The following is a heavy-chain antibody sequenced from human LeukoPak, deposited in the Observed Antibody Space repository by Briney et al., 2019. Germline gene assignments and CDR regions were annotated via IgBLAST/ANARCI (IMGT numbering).Heavy chain of an antibody. D-gene: IGHD3-3*01. J-gene: IGHJ5*02. CDR1: GYTLTELS. CDR3: ASTYYDFWSGYQRPFDP. Sequence: ASVKVSCKVSGYTLTELSMHWVRQAPGKGLEWMGGFDPEDGETIYAQKFQGRVTMTEDTSTDTAYMELSSLRSEDTAVYYCASTYYDFWSGYQRPFDPWGQGTLVTVYS. V-gene: IGHV1-24*01. CDR2: FDPEDGET.